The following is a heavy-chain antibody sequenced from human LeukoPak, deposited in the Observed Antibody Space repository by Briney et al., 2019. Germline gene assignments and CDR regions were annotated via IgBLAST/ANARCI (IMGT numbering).Heavy chain of an antibody. J-gene: IGHJ6*02. Sequence: PSETLSLTCTVSGCSISSYNWSWIRQPPGKGLEWIGYIYYSGSTNYNPSLKSRVTISVATSKNQFSLTLSSVTAADTAVYYCASFTMVRGGPLSYYGMDVWGQGTTVTVSS. CDR1: GCSISSYN. CDR2: IYYSGST. CDR3: ASFTMVRGGPLSYYGMDV. D-gene: IGHD3-10*01. V-gene: IGHV4-59*12.